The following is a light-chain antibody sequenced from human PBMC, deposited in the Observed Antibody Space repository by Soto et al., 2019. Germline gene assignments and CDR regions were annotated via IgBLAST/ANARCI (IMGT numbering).Light chain of an antibody. V-gene: IGLV2-8*01. CDR1: SSDVGGYNY. Sequence: QSALTQPPSASGSPGQSVTISCTGTSSDVGGYNYVSWYQHHPGKAPKLIIYEVYKRPSGVPDRFSGSKSGNTAALTVSGRQAEDEADYYCSSYVGTNSYVFGTGTKLTVL. CDR2: EVY. CDR3: SSYVGTNSYV. J-gene: IGLJ1*01.